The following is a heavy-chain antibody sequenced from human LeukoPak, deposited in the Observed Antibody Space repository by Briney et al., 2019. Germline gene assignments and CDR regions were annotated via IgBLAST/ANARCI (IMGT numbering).Heavy chain of an antibody. CDR3: ARHSSSSGYYYVLPPFDY. V-gene: IGHV4-39*01. CDR1: GGSISSSSYY. D-gene: IGHD3-22*01. J-gene: IGHJ4*02. Sequence: SETLSLTCAVSGGSISSSSYYWGWIRQPPGEGLEWIGSIYYSGSTYYNPSLKSRVTISVDTSKNQFSLKLSSVTAADTAVYYCARHSSSSGYYYVLPPFDYWGQGTLVTVSS. CDR2: IYYSGST.